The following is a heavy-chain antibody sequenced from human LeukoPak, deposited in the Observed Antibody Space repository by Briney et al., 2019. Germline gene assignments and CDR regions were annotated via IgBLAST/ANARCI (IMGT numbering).Heavy chain of an antibody. CDR2: IIPIFGTA. CDR1: GGTFSSYA. V-gene: IGHV1-69*13. Sequence: VASVKVSRKASGGTFSSYAISWVRQAPGQGLEWMGGIIPIFGTANYAQKFQGRVTITADESTSTAYMELSSLRSEDTAVYYCARGEVLYMDVWGKGTTVTVSS. J-gene: IGHJ6*03. CDR3: ARGEVLYMDV.